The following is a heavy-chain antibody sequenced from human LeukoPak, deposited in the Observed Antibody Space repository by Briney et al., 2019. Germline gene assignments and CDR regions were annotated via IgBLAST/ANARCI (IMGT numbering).Heavy chain of an antibody. CDR1: GGSISSGGYS. D-gene: IGHD4-17*01. CDR3: ARAGDYVDY. V-gene: IGHV4-30-2*01. Sequence: SQTLSLTCAVSGGSISSGGYSWSWLRQPPGKGLEWIGYIYHSGSTYYNPSLKSRVTISADRSKNQFSLKLSSVTAADTAVYYCARAGDYVDYWGQGTLVTVSS. CDR2: IYHSGST. J-gene: IGHJ4*02.